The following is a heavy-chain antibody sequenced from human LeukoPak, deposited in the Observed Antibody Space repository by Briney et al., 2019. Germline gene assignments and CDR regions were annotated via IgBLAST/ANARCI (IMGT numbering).Heavy chain of an antibody. CDR2: IYHSGST. Sequence: SETLSLTCAVSGYSISSGYYWGWIRQPPGKGLEWIGSIYHSGSTYYNPSLKSRVTISVDTSKNRFSLKLSSVTAADTAVYYCARVKDCSSTSCYNLVYYYYMDVWGKGTTVTVSS. J-gene: IGHJ6*03. V-gene: IGHV4-38-2*01. CDR1: GYSISSGYY. CDR3: ARVKDCSSTSCYNLVYYYYMDV. D-gene: IGHD2-2*02.